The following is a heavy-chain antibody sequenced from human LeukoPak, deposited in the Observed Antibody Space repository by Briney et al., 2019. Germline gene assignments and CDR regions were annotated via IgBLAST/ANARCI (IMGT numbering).Heavy chain of an antibody. V-gene: IGHV3-23*01. CDR2: ISGSGGST. CDR1: GFTFSDYY. D-gene: IGHD6-13*01. CDR3: AKDLEIAAAGPYFDY. Sequence: GGSLRLSCAASGFTFSDYYMSWVRQAPGKGLEWVSAISGSGGSTYYADSVKGRFTISRDNSKNTLYLQMNSLRAEDTAVYYCAKDLEIAAAGPYFDYWGQGTLVTVSS. J-gene: IGHJ4*02.